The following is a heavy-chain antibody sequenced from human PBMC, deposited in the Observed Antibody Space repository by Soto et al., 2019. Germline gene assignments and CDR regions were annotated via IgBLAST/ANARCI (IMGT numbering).Heavy chain of an antibody. CDR2: ISWNSGSI. V-gene: IGHV3-9*01. CDR1: GFTFDDYA. CDR3: AKGFWARYSSSWYDY. J-gene: IGHJ4*02. Sequence: GGSLRLSCAASGFTFDDYAMHWVRQAPGKGLEWVSGISWNSGSIGYADSVKGRFTISRDNAKNSLYLQMNSLRAEDTALYYCAKGFWARYSSSWYDYWGQGTLVTVSS. D-gene: IGHD6-13*01.